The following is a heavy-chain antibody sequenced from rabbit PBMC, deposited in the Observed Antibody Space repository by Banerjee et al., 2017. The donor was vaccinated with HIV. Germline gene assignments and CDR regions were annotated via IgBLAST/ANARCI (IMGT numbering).Heavy chain of an antibody. V-gene: IGHV1S40*01. CDR3: ARDLAGVIGWNFNL. CDR2: IYVGSSGNT. J-gene: IGHJ4*01. CDR1: AFSFSNKYV. D-gene: IGHD4-1*01. Sequence: QSLEESGGDLVKPGASLTLTCTASAFSFSNKYVMCWVRQAPGKGLEWIACIYVGSSGNTVDAPWAKGRFTISKTSSTTVTLQMTSLTAADTATYFCARDLAGVIGWNFNLWGPGTLVTVS.